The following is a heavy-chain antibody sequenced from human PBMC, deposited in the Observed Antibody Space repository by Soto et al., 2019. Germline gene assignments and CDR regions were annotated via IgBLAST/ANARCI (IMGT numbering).Heavy chain of an antibody. CDR2: ISAYNGNT. Sequence: ASVKVSCKASGYTFTSYGISWVRQAPGQGLEWMGWISAYNGNTNYAQKLQGRVTMTTDTSTSTAYMELRSLRSDDTAVYYCASKGETNLPPRSPYYYYGMDIWGQGTTVTVSS. CDR1: GYTFTSYG. V-gene: IGHV1-18*01. CDR3: ASKGETNLPPRSPYYYYGMDI. D-gene: IGHD2-8*01. J-gene: IGHJ6*02.